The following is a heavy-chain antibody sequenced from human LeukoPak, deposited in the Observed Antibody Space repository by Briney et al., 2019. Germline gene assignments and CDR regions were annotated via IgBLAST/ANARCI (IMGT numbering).Heavy chain of an antibody. CDR1: GYRLSTYM. V-gene: IGHV5-51*01. Sequence: GGSLEMFLSDTGYRLSTYMIGWVCKMPGKGLAWMGIIYPGGPETRYTPSFQGQVTMSADKSISTAYLQWNSLKASDTAMYYCARGGDNWFDPWGQGTLVTVSS. CDR3: ARGGDNWFDP. CDR2: IYPGGPET. J-gene: IGHJ5*02.